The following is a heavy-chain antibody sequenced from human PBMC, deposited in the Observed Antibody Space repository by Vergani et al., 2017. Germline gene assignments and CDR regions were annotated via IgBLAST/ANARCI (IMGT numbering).Heavy chain of an antibody. Sequence: QVQLVQSGAEVKKPGASVKVSCKASGYTFTGYYMHWVRQAPGQGLEWMGWINPNSGGTNYAQKFQGWVTMTRDTSISTAYMELSRLRSDDTAVYYCARGGDDDFWSGYPHTTSNFDYWGQGTLVTVSS. D-gene: IGHD3-3*01. CDR1: GYTFTGYY. J-gene: IGHJ4*02. V-gene: IGHV1-2*04. CDR3: ARGGDDDFWSGYPHTTSNFDY. CDR2: INPNSGGT.